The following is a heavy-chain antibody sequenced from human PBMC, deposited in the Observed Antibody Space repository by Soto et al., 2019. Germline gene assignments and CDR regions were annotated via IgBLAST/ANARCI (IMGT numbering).Heavy chain of an antibody. D-gene: IGHD3-3*01. Sequence: ASVNVSCKASGYTFTSYGISWVRQAPGQGLEWMGWISAYSGNTNYAQKLQGRVTMTTDTSTSTAYMELRSLRSDDTAVYYCARDYPTPTTIFGVVIQDYYYYGMDVWGQGTTVTVSS. CDR3: ARDYPTPTTIFGVVIQDYYYYGMDV. J-gene: IGHJ6*02. V-gene: IGHV1-18*01. CDR2: ISAYSGNT. CDR1: GYTFTSYG.